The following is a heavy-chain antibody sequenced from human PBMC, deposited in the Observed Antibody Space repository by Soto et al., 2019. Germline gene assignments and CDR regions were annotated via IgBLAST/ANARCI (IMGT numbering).Heavy chain of an antibody. CDR3: TTDPYYEFWSGYYPFDY. Sequence: GGSLRLSCAASGFTFSNAWMSWVRQAPGKGLEWVGRIKSKTDGGTTDYAAPVKGRFTISRDDSKNTLYLQMNSLKTEDTAVYYCTTDPYYEFWSGYYPFDYWGQGTLVTVSS. J-gene: IGHJ4*02. V-gene: IGHV3-15*01. CDR2: IKSKTDGGTT. D-gene: IGHD3-3*01. CDR1: GFTFSNAW.